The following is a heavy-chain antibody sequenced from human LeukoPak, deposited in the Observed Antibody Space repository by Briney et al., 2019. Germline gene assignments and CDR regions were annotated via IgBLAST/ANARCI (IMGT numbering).Heavy chain of an antibody. CDR3: ARGLGYCSANTCRTFDY. V-gene: IGHV5-51*01. Sequence: GESLKISCKGSGYSFTSYWIGWVRQMPGKGLEWMGIIYPGDSDTRYSPSFQGQVTISADKSITTAYLLWNSLKASDTATYFCARGLGYCSANTCRTFDYWGQGILLTVSS. D-gene: IGHD2-15*01. CDR2: IYPGDSDT. CDR1: GYSFTSYW. J-gene: IGHJ4*02.